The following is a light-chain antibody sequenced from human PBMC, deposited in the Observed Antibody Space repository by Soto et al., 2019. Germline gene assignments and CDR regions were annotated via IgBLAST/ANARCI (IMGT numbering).Light chain of an antibody. J-gene: IGLJ3*02. V-gene: IGLV2-14*01. CDR3: SSYTSSSTLV. Sequence: QSVLTQPASVSGSPGQSITISCTGTSSDGGGYNYVSWYQQPPGKAPKLMIYDVSNRPSGVSIRFSGSKSGNTASLTISGLQAEDEADYYCSSYTSSSTLVFGGGTKLTVL. CDR2: DVS. CDR1: SSDGGGYNY.